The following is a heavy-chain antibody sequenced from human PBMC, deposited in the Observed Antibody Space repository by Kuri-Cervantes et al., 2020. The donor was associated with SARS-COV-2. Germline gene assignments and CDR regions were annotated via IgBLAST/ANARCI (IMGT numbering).Heavy chain of an antibody. V-gene: IGHV3-7*01. CDR2: IKQDGSEK. D-gene: IGHD6-6*01. J-gene: IGHJ3*02. CDR1: GFTFSSYW. CDR3: AIGDSSSPHDAFDI. Sequence: ETLSLTCAASGFTFSSYWMSWVRQAPGKGLEWVANIKQDGSEKYYVDSVKGRFTIARDNAKNSLYLQMNSLRAEDTAVYYCAIGDSSSPHDAFDIWGQGTMVTVSS.